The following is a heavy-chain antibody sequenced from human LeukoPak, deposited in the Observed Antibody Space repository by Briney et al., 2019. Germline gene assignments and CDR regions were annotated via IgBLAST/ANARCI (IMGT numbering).Heavy chain of an antibody. J-gene: IGHJ4*02. V-gene: IGHV3-48*04. CDR2: SSSSSSTI. CDR1: GFSFITYS. D-gene: IGHD1-26*01. Sequence: GGSLSLTCTASGFSFITYSKNWVRLPPGKGQGRVSYSSSSSSTIHYADSVKGRLTISRDNAKNSLYLQMNSLRAEDTAVYYCAREYSGSSYYFDYWGQGTLVTVSS. CDR3: AREYSGSSYYFDY.